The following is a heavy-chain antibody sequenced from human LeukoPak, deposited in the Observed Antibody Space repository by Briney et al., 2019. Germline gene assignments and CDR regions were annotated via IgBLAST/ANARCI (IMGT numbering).Heavy chain of an antibody. V-gene: IGHV4-28*03. CDR3: AGGRGYSYGPGASYHYYGMDV. Sequence: SETLSLTCAVSGYSISSSNWWGWIRQPPGKGLEWIGYIYYSGSTNYNPSLKSRVTISVDTSKNQFSLKLSSVTAADTAVYYCAGGRGYSYGPGASYHYYGMDVWGQGTTVTVSS. D-gene: IGHD5-18*01. CDR1: GYSISSSNW. CDR2: IYYSGST. J-gene: IGHJ6*02.